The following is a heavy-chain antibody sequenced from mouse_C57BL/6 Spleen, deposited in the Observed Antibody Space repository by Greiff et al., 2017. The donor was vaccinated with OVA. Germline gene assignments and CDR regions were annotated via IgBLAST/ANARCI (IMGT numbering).Heavy chain of an antibody. CDR1: GYTFTDYY. Sequence: EVQLQQSGPELVKPGASVKISCKASGYTFTDYYMNWVKQSHGKSLEWIGDINPNNGGTSYNQKFKGKATLTVDKSSSTAYMELRSLTSEDSAVYYCATYYSKYAMDYWGQGTSVTVSS. V-gene: IGHV1-26*01. CDR2: INPNNGGT. CDR3: ATYYSKYAMDY. J-gene: IGHJ4*01. D-gene: IGHD2-5*01.